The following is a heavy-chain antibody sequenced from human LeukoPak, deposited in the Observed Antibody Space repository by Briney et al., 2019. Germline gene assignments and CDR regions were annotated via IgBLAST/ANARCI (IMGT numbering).Heavy chain of an antibody. J-gene: IGHJ6*03. CDR2: INSDGSST. D-gene: IGHD6-6*01. V-gene: IGHV3-74*01. CDR1: GFTFSSYW. Sequence: GGSLRLSCAASGFTFSSYWMHWVRQAPGKGLVWVSRINSDGSSTSYADSVKGRFTISRDNAKNTLYLQMNSLRAEDTAVYYCARDTMEPLSIAARYYYYYYMDVWGKGTTVTVSS. CDR3: ARDTMEPLSIAARYYYYYYMDV.